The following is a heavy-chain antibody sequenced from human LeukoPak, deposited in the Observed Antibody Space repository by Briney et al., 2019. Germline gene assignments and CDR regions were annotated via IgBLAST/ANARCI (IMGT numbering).Heavy chain of an antibody. CDR2: IYYSGST. Sequence: SETLSLTCTVSGGSISSYYWSWIRQPPGKGLEWIGYIYYSGSTNYNPSLKSRVTISVDTSKNQFSLKLSSVTAADTAVYYCARGSYSSGCFDPWGQGTLVTVSS. D-gene: IGHD6-19*01. CDR3: ARGSYSSGCFDP. CDR1: GGSISSYY. J-gene: IGHJ5*02. V-gene: IGHV4-59*12.